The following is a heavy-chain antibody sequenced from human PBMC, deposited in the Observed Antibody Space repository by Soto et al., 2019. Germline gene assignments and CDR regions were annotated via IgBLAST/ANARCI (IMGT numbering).Heavy chain of an antibody. J-gene: IGHJ3*01. D-gene: IGHD2-8*01. Sequence: ASLKVSCKASGYTFTSYGISWVRQAPGQGLEWMGWISAYNGNTNYAQKLQGRVTMTTDTSTSTAYMELRSLRSDDTAVYYCARAQLIVIMVYAPHAFDLWGHGAVLT. CDR3: ARAQLIVIMVYAPHAFDL. V-gene: IGHV1-18*01. CDR2: ISAYNGNT. CDR1: GYTFTSYG.